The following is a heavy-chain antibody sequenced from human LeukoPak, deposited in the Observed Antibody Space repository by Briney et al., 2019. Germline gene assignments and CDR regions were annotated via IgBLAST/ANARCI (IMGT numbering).Heavy chain of an antibody. J-gene: IGHJ4*02. CDR1: GFTFSSYW. CDR3: AGTIAARGSDY. D-gene: IGHD6-6*01. CDR2: ISTDGSST. V-gene: IGHV3-74*01. Sequence: GGSLRPSCAASGFTFSSYWMHWVRQTPGRGLVWVSRISTDGSSTSYADSVKGRFTISRDNAKNTLYLQMNSLRAEDTAVYYCAGTIAARGSDYWGQGTLVTVSS.